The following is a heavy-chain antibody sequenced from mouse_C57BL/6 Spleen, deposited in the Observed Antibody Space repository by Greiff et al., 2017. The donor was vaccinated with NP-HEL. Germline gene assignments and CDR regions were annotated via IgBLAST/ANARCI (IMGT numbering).Heavy chain of an antibody. CDR1: GYTFTSYW. CDR2: IDPSDSET. V-gene: IGHV1-52*01. CDR3: ARGGNYDFDY. D-gene: IGHD2-1*01. J-gene: IGHJ2*01. Sequence: QVQLKQSGAELVRPGSSVKLSCKASGYTFTSYWMHWVKQRPIQGLEWIGNIDPSDSETHYNQKFKDKATLTVDKSSSTAYMQLSSLTSEDSAVYYCARGGNYDFDYWGQGTTLTVSS.